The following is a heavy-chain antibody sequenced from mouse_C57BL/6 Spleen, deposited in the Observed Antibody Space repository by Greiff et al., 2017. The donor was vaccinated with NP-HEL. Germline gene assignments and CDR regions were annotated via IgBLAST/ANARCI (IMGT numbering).Heavy chain of an antibody. CDR1: GFSLTSYG. V-gene: IGHV2-6-1*01. CDR3: ARHYYGSSGYAMDY. J-gene: IGHJ4*01. D-gene: IGHD1-1*01. Sequence: VKLVESGPGLVAPSQSLSITCTVSGFSLTSYGVHWVRQPPGKGLEWLVVIWSDGSTTYNSALKSRLSISKDNSKSQVFLKMNSLQTDDTAMYYCARHYYGSSGYAMDYWGQGTSVTVSS. CDR2: IWSDGST.